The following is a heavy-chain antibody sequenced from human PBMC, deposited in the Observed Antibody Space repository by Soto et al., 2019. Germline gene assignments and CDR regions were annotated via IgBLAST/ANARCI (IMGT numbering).Heavy chain of an antibody. CDR2: ISIGSSSI. D-gene: IGHD5-18*01. CDR1: GFTFNSYS. V-gene: IGHV3-48*02. J-gene: IGHJ4*02. Sequence: EVQLVESGGGLVQPGGSLRLSCAASGFTFNSYSMNWVRQAPGKGLEWVSYISIGSSSIYYADSVKGRFTISRDNAKNSLYLQMNSLRDEDTAVYYCARDRGGYGLCDYWGQGALVTVSS. CDR3: ARDRGGYGLCDY.